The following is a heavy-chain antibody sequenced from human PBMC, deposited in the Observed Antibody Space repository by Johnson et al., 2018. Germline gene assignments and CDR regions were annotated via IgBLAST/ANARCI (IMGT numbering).Heavy chain of an antibody. CDR1: GFSFSDYY. CDR3: ARDAGYNHYYFYGMDV. J-gene: IGHJ6*02. V-gene: IGHV3-11*01. CDR2: ISSSGTTI. Sequence: QVQLVESGGGLVKPGGSLRLSCAASGFSFSDYYMSWIRQAPGKGLEWVSYISSSGTTIYYADSVKCRFTISRDNAKSSLYLQMNSLRAEDTAVYYCARDAGYNHYYFYGMDVWGQGTTVTVSS. D-gene: IGHD5-24*01.